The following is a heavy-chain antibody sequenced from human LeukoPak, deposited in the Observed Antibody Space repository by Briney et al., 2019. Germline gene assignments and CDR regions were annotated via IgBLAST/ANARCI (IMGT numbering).Heavy chain of an antibody. V-gene: IGHV4-30-2*01. CDR1: GGSFSSGGYS. CDR2: IYYSGNT. Sequence: SETLSLTCAVSGGSFSSGGYSWTWIRRQPGKGLEWIGYIYYSGNTYYNPSLKSRVTISVDRSKNHFSLKLSSVTAAGTAVYYCARDAIPYGDNYTGGHFDYWGEGTLVTVSS. CDR3: ARDAIPYGDNYTGGHFDY. D-gene: IGHD4-17*01. J-gene: IGHJ4*02.